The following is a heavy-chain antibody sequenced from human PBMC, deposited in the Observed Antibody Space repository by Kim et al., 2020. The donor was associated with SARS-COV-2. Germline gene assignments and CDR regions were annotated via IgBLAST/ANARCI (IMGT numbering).Heavy chain of an antibody. CDR3: ANDRGQQWLVQTFYFDY. D-gene: IGHD6-19*01. V-gene: IGHV3-23*01. CDR1: GFTFSSYA. J-gene: IGHJ4*02. Sequence: GGSLRLSCAASGFTFSSYAMSWVRQAPGKGLEWVSAISGSGGSTYYADSVKGRFTISRDNSKNTLYLQMNSLRAEDTAVYYCANDRGQQWLVQTFYFDYWGQRALVTVSS. CDR2: ISGSGGST.